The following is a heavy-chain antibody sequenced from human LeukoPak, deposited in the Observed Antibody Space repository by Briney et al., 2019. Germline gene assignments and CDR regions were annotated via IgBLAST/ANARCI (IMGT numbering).Heavy chain of an antibody. Sequence: GGSLRLSCAASGFTFSSYAMSWVRQAPGKGLEWVSAISGSGGSTYYADSVKGRFTISRDNSKNTLYLQMNSLRAEDTAVYYCARLRTYDSSGYSPFDYWGQGTLVTVSS. CDR2: ISGSGGST. D-gene: IGHD3-22*01. J-gene: IGHJ4*02. CDR3: ARLRTYDSSGYSPFDY. V-gene: IGHV3-23*01. CDR1: GFTFSSYA.